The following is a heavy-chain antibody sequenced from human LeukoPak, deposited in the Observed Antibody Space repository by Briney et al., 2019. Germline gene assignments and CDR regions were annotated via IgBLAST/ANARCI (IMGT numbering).Heavy chain of an antibody. V-gene: IGHV4-59*01. CDR1: GDSSSDYY. D-gene: IGHD5-24*01. Sequence: SETLSLTCTVSGDSSSDYYWSWIRQSPEKGLEWIGEVYYSGSTHYNPSLKTRVTISLDRSNNQFSLRLTSVTAADTAVYYCARELDGNGGWFDPWGQGTLVTVSS. CDR3: ARELDGNGGWFDP. CDR2: VYYSGST. J-gene: IGHJ5*02.